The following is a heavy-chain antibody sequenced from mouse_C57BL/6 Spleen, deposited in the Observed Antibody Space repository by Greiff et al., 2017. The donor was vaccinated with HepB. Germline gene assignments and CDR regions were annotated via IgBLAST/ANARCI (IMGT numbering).Heavy chain of an antibody. CDR3: ARGAVTTVVAHWYFDV. CDR2: IYPGDGDT. J-gene: IGHJ1*03. D-gene: IGHD1-1*01. V-gene: IGHV1-80*01. Sequence: QVQLQQSGAELVKPGASVKISCKASGYAFSSYWMNWVKQRPGKGLEWIGQIYPGDGDTNYNGKFKGKATLTADKSSSTAYMQLSSLTSEDSAVYFCARGAVTTVVAHWYFDVWGTGTTVTVSS. CDR1: GYAFSSYW.